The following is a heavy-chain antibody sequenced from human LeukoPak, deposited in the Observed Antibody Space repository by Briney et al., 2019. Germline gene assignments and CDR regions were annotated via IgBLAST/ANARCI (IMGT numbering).Heavy chain of an antibody. CDR1: GFTFSDYA. CDR2: IYSGGST. Sequence: GGSLRLSCAASGFTFSDYAMSWVRQAPGKGLEWVSVIYSGGSTYYTDSVKGRFTISRDNSKNTLYLQMNSLRAEDTAVYYCARDYYGSGSYRDGMDVWGQGTTVTVSS. J-gene: IGHJ6*02. V-gene: IGHV3-66*01. CDR3: ARDYYGSGSYRDGMDV. D-gene: IGHD3-10*01.